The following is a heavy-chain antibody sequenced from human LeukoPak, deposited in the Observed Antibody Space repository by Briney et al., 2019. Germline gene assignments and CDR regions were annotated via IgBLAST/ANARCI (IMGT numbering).Heavy chain of an antibody. V-gene: IGHV3-23*01. D-gene: IGHD5-12*01. CDR3: AKDIVATGDTYYFDY. CDR2: ISGSGGSP. CDR1: GFTFSSYA. Sequence: GGSLRLSCAASGFTFSSYAMSWVRQAPGKGLEWVSAISGSGGSPYYADSVKGRFTISRDNSKNTLYLQMNSLRAEDTAVYYCAKDIVATGDTYYFDYWGQGTLVTVSS. J-gene: IGHJ4*02.